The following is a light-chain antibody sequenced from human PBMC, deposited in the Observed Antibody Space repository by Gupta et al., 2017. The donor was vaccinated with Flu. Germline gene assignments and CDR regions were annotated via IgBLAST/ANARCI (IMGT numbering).Light chain of an antibody. J-gene: IGKJ5*01. CDR2: GAF. CDR1: QSVSSN. V-gene: IGKV3-15*01. CDR3: QHYDNWPLT. Sequence: EIVMTQSPGTLSVSPGESATLSCRASQSVSSNLAWFQQKPGQAPRLLIYGAFTRATGSPARFSGSGSGTEFTLTISSLQSEDFAVYYCQHYDNWPLTFGQGTRLDIK.